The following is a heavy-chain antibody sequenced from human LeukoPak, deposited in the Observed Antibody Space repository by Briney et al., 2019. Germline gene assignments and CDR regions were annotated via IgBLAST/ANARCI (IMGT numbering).Heavy chain of an antibody. D-gene: IGHD3-3*01. CDR2: IYTSGST. V-gene: IGHV4-61*02. CDR3: ARYYDFWSGYYGYMDV. Sequence: MASETLSLTCTVSGGSISSGSYYWSWIRQPAGKGLEWIGRIYTSGSTNYNPSLKSRVTISVDTPKNQFSLKLSSVTAADTAVYYCARYYDFWSGYYGYMDVWGKGTTVTVSS. J-gene: IGHJ6*03. CDR1: GGSISSGSYY.